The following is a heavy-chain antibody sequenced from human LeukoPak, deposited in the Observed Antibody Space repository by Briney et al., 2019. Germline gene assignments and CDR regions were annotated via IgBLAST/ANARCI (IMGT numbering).Heavy chain of an antibody. CDR2: ISSSGSYI. CDR3: ARDPGYSSTGVDAFDI. J-gene: IGHJ3*02. CDR1: GFVFSIYE. Sequence: GGSLRLSCTASGFVFSIYEMDWVRQAPGKGLEWVSYISSSGSYIQYAESVRGRFTISRDNAEKSLFLQMNSLRDEDTAVYYCARDPGYSSTGVDAFDIWGRGTMVTVS. V-gene: IGHV3-48*03. D-gene: IGHD6-13*01.